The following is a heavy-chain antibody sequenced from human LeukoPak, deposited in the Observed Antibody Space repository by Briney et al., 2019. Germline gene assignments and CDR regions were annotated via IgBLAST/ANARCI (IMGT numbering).Heavy chain of an antibody. CDR1: GFTFSTYA. CDR2: ISGNGGST. D-gene: IGHD1-26*01. Sequence: GGSLRLSCAASGFTFSTYAMSWVRQAPGKGLKWVSAISGNGGSTYYADSVKGRFTISRDNSKNTLYLQMNSLRAEDTAVYYCATLNPSGSYYFPTFDYWGQGTLVTVSS. V-gene: IGHV3-23*01. J-gene: IGHJ4*02. CDR3: ATLNPSGSYYFPTFDY.